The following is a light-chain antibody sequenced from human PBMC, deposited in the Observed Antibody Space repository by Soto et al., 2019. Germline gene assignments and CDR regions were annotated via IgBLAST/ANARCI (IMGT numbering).Light chain of an antibody. CDR2: TAS. Sequence: DILMTQSPPSVSASVGDRVTITCRASQDIDTWLAWYQQKPGRGPKLLIHTASTLHTGVPSRLSGRKSGTDFTLTISSLQPEDSASYYCQHSKGVPLTFGGGTKVEV. V-gene: IGKV1-12*01. CDR1: QDIDTW. J-gene: IGKJ4*01. CDR3: QHSKGVPLT.